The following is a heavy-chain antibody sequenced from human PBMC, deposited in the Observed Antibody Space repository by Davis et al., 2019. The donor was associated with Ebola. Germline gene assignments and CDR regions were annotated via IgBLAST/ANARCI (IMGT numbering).Heavy chain of an antibody. D-gene: IGHD2-21*02. J-gene: IGHJ2*01. CDR3: ARGTDTADWFFDL. Sequence: MPGGSLRLSCAVYGGSFSDYYWSWIRQPPGKGLEWIGEINHSGITNYNPSLKSRVTISVDTSKNQSSLKLDSVTAADTAVYYCARGTDTADWFFDLWGRGALVTVSS. V-gene: IGHV4-34*01. CDR2: INHSGIT. CDR1: GGSFSDYY.